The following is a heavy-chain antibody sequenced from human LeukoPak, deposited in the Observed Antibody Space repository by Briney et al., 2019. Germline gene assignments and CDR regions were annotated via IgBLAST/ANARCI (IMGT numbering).Heavy chain of an antibody. CDR1: GGSFSGYY. CDR2: INHSGST. CDR3: ARGFHSRGRYCSSTSCYAGVNWFDP. Sequence: PSETLSLTCAVYGGSFSGYYWSWIRQPPGKGLEWIGEINHSGSTNYNPSLKSRVTISVDTSKNQFSLKLSSVTAADTAVYYCARGFHSRGRYCSSTSCYAGVNWFDPWGQGTLVTASS. V-gene: IGHV4-34*01. D-gene: IGHD2-2*01. J-gene: IGHJ5*02.